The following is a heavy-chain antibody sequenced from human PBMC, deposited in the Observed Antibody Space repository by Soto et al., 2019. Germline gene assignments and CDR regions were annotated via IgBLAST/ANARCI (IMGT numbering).Heavy chain of an antibody. J-gene: IGHJ4*02. Sequence: SETLSLTCTVSVGSISSGDYYLSWIRQPPGKGLEWIGNIYYSGSTYYNPSLKSRVTISVDTSKNQFSLKLSSVTAAGTAVYYCARGASDQPFEYWGQGTMVTVSS. CDR3: ARGASDQPFEY. D-gene: IGHD1-26*01. V-gene: IGHV4-30-4*01. CDR2: IYYSGST. CDR1: VGSISSGDYY.